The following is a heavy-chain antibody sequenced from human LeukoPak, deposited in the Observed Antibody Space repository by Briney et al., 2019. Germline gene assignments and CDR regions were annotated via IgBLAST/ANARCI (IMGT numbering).Heavy chain of an antibody. D-gene: IGHD3-10*01. CDR3: ARHILAPPPPGAFDY. CDR2: THHTGHT. Sequence: PSETLSLTCTVSGGSIYDYYWSWIRLPPGKRLEWLGYTHHTGHTDYNPSLKSRVTVSVDTSTKQFSLKLTSVTAEDTAVYYCARHILAPPPPGAFDYWGQGLLVTVSS. J-gene: IGHJ4*02. V-gene: IGHV4-59*08. CDR1: GGSIYDYY.